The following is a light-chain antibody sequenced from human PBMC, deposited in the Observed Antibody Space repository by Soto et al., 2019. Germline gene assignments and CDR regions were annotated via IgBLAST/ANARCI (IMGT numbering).Light chain of an antibody. CDR1: QSISSW. CDR2: KAS. Sequence: DIQMTQSPSTLTASVGDRVSITCRASQSISSWLAWYQQKPGKAPKMLIYKASSLESGVPSRFRGSGSGTEFTLTISSLQPDDFAIYYCQEYLSSSWTFGQGTKVDIK. CDR3: QEYLSSSWT. V-gene: IGKV1-5*03. J-gene: IGKJ1*01.